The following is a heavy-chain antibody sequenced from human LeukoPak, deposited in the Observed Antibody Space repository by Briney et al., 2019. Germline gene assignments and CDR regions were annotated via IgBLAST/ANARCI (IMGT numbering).Heavy chain of an antibody. CDR2: VKEDGSEG. D-gene: IGHD3-16*01. CDR3: ARDSGGNDH. V-gene: IGHV3-7*01. J-gene: IGHJ4*02. CDR1: GFTFSRYL. Sequence: GGSLRLSCATSGFTFSRYLMTWVRQVPGKGLESVATVKEDGSEGYYVDSVKGRFTISRDNAKNSVFLQMNNLRVEDTAMYYCARDSGGNDHWGQGLLVTVSS.